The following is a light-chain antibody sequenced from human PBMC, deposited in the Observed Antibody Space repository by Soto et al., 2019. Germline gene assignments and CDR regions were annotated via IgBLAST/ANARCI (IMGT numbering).Light chain of an antibody. Sequence: QSVLTQPASVSGSPGQSITISCTGTSSDIGGYKYVSWYQQHPGKAPKLMIFEVTERPSGVSNRFSGSKSGNTASLTISGLQAEDEADYYCSSYTSSNTLGFGGGTKLTVL. CDR3: SSYTSSNTLG. CDR1: SSDIGGYKY. CDR2: EVT. J-gene: IGLJ3*02. V-gene: IGLV2-14*01.